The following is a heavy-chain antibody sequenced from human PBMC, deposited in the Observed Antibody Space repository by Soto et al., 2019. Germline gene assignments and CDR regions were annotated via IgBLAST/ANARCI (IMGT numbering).Heavy chain of an antibody. Sequence: EVQLVESGGGLVQPGGSLRLSCAASGFTVNSDYMTWVRQAPGKGLEWVSVIYSGGSTYYTDSVKGRFTISRDNSKNTLDLQMNSLRAEDTAVYYCARAPLYGGQAYWGQGTLVTVSS. V-gene: IGHV3-66*01. J-gene: IGHJ4*02. D-gene: IGHD4-17*01. CDR2: IYSGGST. CDR3: ARAPLYGGQAY. CDR1: GFTVNSDY.